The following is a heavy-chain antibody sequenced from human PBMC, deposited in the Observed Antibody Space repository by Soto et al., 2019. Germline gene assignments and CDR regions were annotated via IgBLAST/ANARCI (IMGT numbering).Heavy chain of an antibody. D-gene: IGHD3-22*01. Sequence: SETLSLTCTVSGDSISSSTYYWGWIRQPPGKGLEWIGSIYYSGRTYYNPSLKSRVIISVDTSRIHFSLKLISVTAADTAVYFCARQPYDSSDYFDYWGQGTLVTVS. V-gene: IGHV4-39*01. CDR1: GDSISSSTYY. CDR3: ARQPYDSSDYFDY. CDR2: IYYSGRT. J-gene: IGHJ4*02.